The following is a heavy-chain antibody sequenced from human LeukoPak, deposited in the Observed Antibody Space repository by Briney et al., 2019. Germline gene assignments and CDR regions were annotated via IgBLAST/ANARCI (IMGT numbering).Heavy chain of an antibody. V-gene: IGHV4-31*03. CDR1: GGAISSGNYY. CDR3: ARLGILTVANFDP. Sequence: SQTLSLICTVSGGAISSGNYYWSWRRQHPGKGLEWIGYIYYSGGTQYNPSLKSRLTISVDTSKNQFSLRLSSVTAADTAVYYCARLGILTVANFDPWGQGTLVTVSS. J-gene: IGHJ5*02. D-gene: IGHD3-9*01. CDR2: IYYSGGT.